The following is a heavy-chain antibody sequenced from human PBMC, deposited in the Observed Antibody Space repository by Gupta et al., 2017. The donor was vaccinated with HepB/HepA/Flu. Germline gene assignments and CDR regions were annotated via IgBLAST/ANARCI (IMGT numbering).Heavy chain of an antibody. Sequence: QVQLVQSGAEVMKPGASVKVSCKASGYTFTGYYMHWVRQATGQGLEWMGWINPNSGGTNYAQKFQGRVTMTRDTSISTAYMELSRLRSDDTAVYYCARGTGWGYCSSTSCYTLDYWGQGTLVTGSS. CDR3: ARGTGWGYCSSTSCYTLDY. CDR2: INPNSGGT. D-gene: IGHD2-2*02. CDR1: GYTFTGYY. V-gene: IGHV1-2*02. J-gene: IGHJ4*02.